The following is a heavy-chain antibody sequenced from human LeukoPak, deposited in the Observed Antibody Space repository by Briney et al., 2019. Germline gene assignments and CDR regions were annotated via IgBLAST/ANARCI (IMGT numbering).Heavy chain of an antibody. CDR2: IRSNTDGGTT. D-gene: IGHD1-7*01. CDR3: TTDLRRELPPLDY. Sequence: PGGSLRLSCAASGFTFSNAWMSWVRQAPGKGLEWVGRIRSNTDGGTTDYAAPVKGRFTISRDDSKNTLYLQMNSLKTEDSAVYYCTTDLRRELPPLDYWGQGTLVTVSS. V-gene: IGHV3-15*01. J-gene: IGHJ4*02. CDR1: GFTFSNAW.